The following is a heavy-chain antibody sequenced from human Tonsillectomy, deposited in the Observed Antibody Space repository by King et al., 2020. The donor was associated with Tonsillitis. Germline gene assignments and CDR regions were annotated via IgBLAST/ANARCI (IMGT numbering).Heavy chain of an antibody. CDR2: ISAHNGNT. CDR1: GYTFTTYG. J-gene: IGHJ4*02. V-gene: IGHV1-18*01. Sequence: VQLVESGAEVKKPGASVKVSCKSSGYTFTTYGISWVRQAPGQGLEWMGWISAHNGNTGYAQTVQGSVTMTTDTSTSTAYMELRSLRSDDTAVYYCARDIGSGPRSGCDCWGQGTLVTVSS. CDR3: ARDIGSGPRSGCDC. D-gene: IGHD3-22*01.